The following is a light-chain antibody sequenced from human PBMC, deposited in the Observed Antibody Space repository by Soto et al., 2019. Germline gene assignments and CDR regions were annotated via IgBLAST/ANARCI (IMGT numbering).Light chain of an antibody. CDR3: ATWDDSLSAWV. V-gene: IGLV1-47*01. Sequence: QSVLTQPPSASGTPGQRVTISCSGSNSNIASSYIYWYQQLPGTAPKLLIYKNNHRPSGVPDRFSGSKSGTSASLAISGLRYEDEADYYCATWDDSLSAWVFGGGTKLTVL. CDR2: KNN. J-gene: IGLJ3*02. CDR1: NSNIASSY.